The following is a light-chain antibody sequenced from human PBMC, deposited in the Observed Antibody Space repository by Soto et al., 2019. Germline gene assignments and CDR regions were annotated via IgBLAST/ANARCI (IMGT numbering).Light chain of an antibody. J-gene: IGLJ3*02. CDR2: EVI. CDR3: SSYTSRIIWV. V-gene: IGLV2-14*01. Sequence: QSALTQPASVSGSPGQSITISCTGTSSDVGGYNYVSWYQQHPGKAPKLMIYEVINRPSGVSNRFSGSKSGNTASLTISGLQAEDEADYYCSSYTSRIIWVFGGGTQLTVL. CDR1: SSDVGGYNY.